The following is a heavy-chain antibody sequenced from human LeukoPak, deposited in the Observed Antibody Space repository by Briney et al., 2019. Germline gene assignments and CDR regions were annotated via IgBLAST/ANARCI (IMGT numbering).Heavy chain of an antibody. Sequence: GGSLRLSCAASGFTFSSYGMHWVRQAPGKGLEWVAFIRYDGSNKYYADSVKGRFTISRDNAKNSLYLQMNSLRAEDTAVYYCARDFLGYCSGGSCYSYYYMDVWGKGTTVTVSS. CDR2: IRYDGSNK. J-gene: IGHJ6*03. V-gene: IGHV3-30*02. D-gene: IGHD2-15*01. CDR1: GFTFSSYG. CDR3: ARDFLGYCSGGSCYSYYYMDV.